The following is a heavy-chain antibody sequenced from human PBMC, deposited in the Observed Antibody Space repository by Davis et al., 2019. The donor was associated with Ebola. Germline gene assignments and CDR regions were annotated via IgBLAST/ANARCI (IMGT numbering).Heavy chain of an antibody. Sequence: GGSLRLPCAASGFTVSSNYMSWVRQAPGKGLEWVSVIYSGGSTYYADSVKGRFTISRDNAKNSLYLQMNSLRAEDTAVYYCARRADYWGQGTLVTVSS. CDR3: ARRADY. CDR2: IYSGGST. V-gene: IGHV3-53*01. CDR1: GFTVSSNY. J-gene: IGHJ4*02.